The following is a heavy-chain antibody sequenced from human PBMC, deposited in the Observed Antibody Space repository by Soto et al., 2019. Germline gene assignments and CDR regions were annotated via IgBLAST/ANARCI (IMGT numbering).Heavy chain of an antibody. CDR3: ARRSVVPAETTHYYKYKGMDV. J-gene: IGHJ6*02. CDR1: SGSVTSASYY. V-gene: IGHV4-61*01. D-gene: IGHD2-2*01. Sequence: SETLSLTCSVSSGSVTSASYYWSWIRQPPGKGLEWIGYISYSGSTNYNPSLKSRVTISLDTSKKQFSLKLRSVTAADTAVYFCARRSVVPAETTHYYKYKGMDVWGQGSTVTVSS. CDR2: ISYSGST.